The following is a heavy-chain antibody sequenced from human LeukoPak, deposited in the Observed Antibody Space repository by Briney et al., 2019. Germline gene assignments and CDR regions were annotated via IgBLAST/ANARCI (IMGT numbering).Heavy chain of an antibody. D-gene: IGHD4/OR15-4a*01. CDR3: ARSRMTIKWGPTGDWHFDL. J-gene: IGHJ2*01. Sequence: GGSLRLSCAASGFSFSSHAMSWVRQTPGKGLESVSAVSSDGTDSFYADSVQGRFTISRDNSKNTLFLQMGGLRVEDMGVYYCARSRMTIKWGPTGDWHFDLWGRGTLVTVSS. CDR1: GFSFSSHA. CDR2: VSSDGTDS. V-gene: IGHV3-64*02.